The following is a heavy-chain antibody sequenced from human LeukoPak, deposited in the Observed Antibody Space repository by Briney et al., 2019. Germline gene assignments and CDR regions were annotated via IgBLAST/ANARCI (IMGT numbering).Heavy chain of an antibody. CDR3: ARDLGGYGYFDF. V-gene: IGHV3-48*04. CDR2: ISSSSTTI. CDR1: GFTFSSYS. J-gene: IGHJ4*02. D-gene: IGHD5-12*01. Sequence: GGSLRLSCAASGFTFSSYSMMWVRQAPGKGLEWVSYISSSSTTIHYADSVKGRFTISRDNAKNSLYLQMNSLRAEDTAVYYCARDLGGYGYFDFWGQGTLVTVSS.